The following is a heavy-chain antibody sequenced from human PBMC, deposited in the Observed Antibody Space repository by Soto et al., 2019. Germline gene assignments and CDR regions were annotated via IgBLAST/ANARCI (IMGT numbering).Heavy chain of an antibody. CDR2: IYYSGST. D-gene: IGHD2-15*01. V-gene: IGHV4-39*01. CDR3: ARVSIGGYCSGGSCYYFDY. CDR1: GGSISSSSYY. Sequence: SETLSLTCTVSGGSISSSSYYWGWIRQPPGKGLEWIGSIYYSGSTYYNPSLKSRVTISVDTSKNQFSLKLSSVTAADTAVYYCARVSIGGYCSGGSCYYFDYWGQGTLVTVSS. J-gene: IGHJ4*02.